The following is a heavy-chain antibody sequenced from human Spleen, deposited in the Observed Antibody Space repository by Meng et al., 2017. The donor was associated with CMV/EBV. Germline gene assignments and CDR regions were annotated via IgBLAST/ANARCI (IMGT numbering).Heavy chain of an antibody. V-gene: IGHV3-23*01. CDR1: GFTFSGYA. Sequence: GESLKISCAASGFTFSGYAMSWVRQAPGKGLEWVSAISGGGGTTYYADSVKGRFTISRDKSKNTLYLQRNSLRAEHTAVYYCAKSHLPSGRIAGGRFDHWGQGTLVTVSS. CDR2: ISGGGGTT. CDR3: AKSHLPSGRIAGGRFDH. J-gene: IGHJ4*02. D-gene: IGHD1-26*01.